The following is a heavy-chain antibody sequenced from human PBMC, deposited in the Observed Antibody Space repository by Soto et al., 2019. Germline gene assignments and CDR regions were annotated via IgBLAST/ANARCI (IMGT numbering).Heavy chain of an antibody. D-gene: IGHD6-19*01. CDR1: GYTFTSYA. Sequence: GASVKVSCKASGYTFTSYAMHWVRQAPGQRLEWMGWINAGNGNTKYSQKFQGRVTITRDTSASTAYMELSSLRSEDTAVYYCARSLMAGTAYNWFDPWGQGTLVTVSS. J-gene: IGHJ5*02. V-gene: IGHV1-3*01. CDR3: ARSLMAGTAYNWFDP. CDR2: INAGNGNT.